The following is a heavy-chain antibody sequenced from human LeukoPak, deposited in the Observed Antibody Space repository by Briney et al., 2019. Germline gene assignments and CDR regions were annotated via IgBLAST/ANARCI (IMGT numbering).Heavy chain of an antibody. CDR2: IYYSGST. Sequence: SETLSLTCTVSGGSISSSSYYWGWFRQPPGKGLEWIGSIYYSGSTYYNPSLKSRVTISVDTSKNQFSLKLSSVTAADTAVYYCARVVSTIFGVVQYYFDYWGQGTLVTVSS. CDR3: ARVVSTIFGVVQYYFDY. V-gene: IGHV4-39*07. J-gene: IGHJ4*02. D-gene: IGHD3-3*01. CDR1: GGSISSSSYY.